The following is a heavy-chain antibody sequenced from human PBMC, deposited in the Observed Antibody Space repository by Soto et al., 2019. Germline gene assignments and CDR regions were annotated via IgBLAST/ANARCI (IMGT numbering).Heavy chain of an antibody. Sequence: FLRLSCAASGFTFSSYAMSWVRQAPGKGLEWVSAISGSGGSTYYADSVKGRFTISRDNSKNTLYLQMNSLRAEDTAVYYCAKVTPADSSNGVLDVWGQGTTVNVSS. D-gene: IGHD6-13*01. CDR2: ISGSGGST. CDR3: AKVTPADSSNGVLDV. V-gene: IGHV3-23*01. J-gene: IGHJ6*02. CDR1: GFTFSSYA.